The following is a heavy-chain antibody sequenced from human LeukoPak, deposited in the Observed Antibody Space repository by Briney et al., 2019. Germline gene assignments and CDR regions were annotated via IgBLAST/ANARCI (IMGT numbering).Heavy chain of an antibody. Sequence: SVKVSCKASGGTFSSYAISWVGQAPGQGLEWMGRIIPIFGTANYAQKFQGRVTITTDESTSTAYMELSSLRSEDTAVYYCAGGSYHGDYYFDYWGQGTLVTVSS. V-gene: IGHV1-69*05. CDR3: AGGSYHGDYYFDY. CDR2: IIPIFGTA. CDR1: GGTFSSYA. D-gene: IGHD1-26*01. J-gene: IGHJ4*02.